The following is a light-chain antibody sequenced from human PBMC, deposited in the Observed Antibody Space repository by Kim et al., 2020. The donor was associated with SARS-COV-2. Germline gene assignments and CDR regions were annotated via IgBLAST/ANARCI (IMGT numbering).Light chain of an antibody. V-gene: IGKV1-12*01. CDR3: QQANSFPFT. CDR1: QDISGW. CDR2: AAS. Sequence: SASVGDRVIITCRASQDISGWLAWYQQKPGKAPKLLIYAASSLQSGVPSRFSGSGSETGFTLTISSLQPDDFATYYCQQANSFPFTFGPGTKLEIK. J-gene: IGKJ3*01.